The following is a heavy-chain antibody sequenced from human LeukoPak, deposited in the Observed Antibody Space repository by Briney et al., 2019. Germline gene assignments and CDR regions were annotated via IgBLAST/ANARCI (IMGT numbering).Heavy chain of an antibody. D-gene: IGHD6-6*01. V-gene: IGHV1-2*02. CDR2: INPNSGGT. Sequence: ASVKVSCKASGYTFTGYYMHWVRQAPGQGLEWMGWINPNSGGTNYAQKFQGRVTKTRDTSISTAYMELRRLRSDDTAVYYCARDRYSSSGGSVGDYWGQGTLVTVSS. J-gene: IGHJ4*02. CDR1: GYTFTGYY. CDR3: ARDRYSSSGGSVGDY.